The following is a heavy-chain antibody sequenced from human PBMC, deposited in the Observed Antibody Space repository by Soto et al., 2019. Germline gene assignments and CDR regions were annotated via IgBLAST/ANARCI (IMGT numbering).Heavy chain of an antibody. J-gene: IGHJ4*02. D-gene: IGHD3-22*01. CDR2: IIPIFGTA. Sequence: QVQLVQSGAEVKKPGSSVKVSRKASGGTFSSYAISWVRQAPGQGLEWMGGIIPIFGTANYAQKFQGRVTITADKSTSTAYMELSSLRSEDTAVYYCARAGGYDSSGYLKTPLGYWGQGTLVTVSS. CDR3: ARAGGYDSSGYLKTPLGY. V-gene: IGHV1-69*06. CDR1: GGTFSSYA.